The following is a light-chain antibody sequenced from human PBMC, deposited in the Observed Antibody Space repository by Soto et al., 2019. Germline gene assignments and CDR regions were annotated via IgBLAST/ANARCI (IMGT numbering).Light chain of an antibody. CDR2: DVS. J-gene: IGLJ1*01. Sequence: QSALTQPASVSGSPGQSITISCTGTSSDVGGYNYVSWYQQHPGKAPKLVIYDVSNRPSGVSNRFSGSKSGDTASLTISGLQAEDEAVYYCSSYTSSTPYVFGTGTKLTVL. CDR3: SSYTSSTPYV. V-gene: IGLV2-14*03. CDR1: SSDVGGYNY.